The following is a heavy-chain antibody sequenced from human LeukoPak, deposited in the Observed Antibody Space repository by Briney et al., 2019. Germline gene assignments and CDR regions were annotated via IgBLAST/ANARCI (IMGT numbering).Heavy chain of an antibody. CDR1: GGSFSGYY. V-gene: IGHV4-34*01. CDR3: ATPAGGYSGYDPFDY. Sequence: SETLSLTCAVYGGSFSGYYWSWIRQPPGKGLEWIGEINHSGGTNYNPSLKSRVTISVDTSKNQFSLKLSSVTAADTAVYYCATPAGGYSGYDPFDYWGQGTLVTVSS. CDR2: INHSGGT. J-gene: IGHJ4*02. D-gene: IGHD5-12*01.